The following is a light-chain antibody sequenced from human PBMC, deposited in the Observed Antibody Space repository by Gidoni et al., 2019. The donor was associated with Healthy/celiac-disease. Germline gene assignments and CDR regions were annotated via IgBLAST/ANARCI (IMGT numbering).Light chain of an antibody. CDR2: GAS. CDR1: QSVSSSY. J-gene: IGKJ1*01. Sequence: EIVLTQSPGTLSLSPGGRATLSCRASQSVSSSYLAWYQQNPGQAPRLLIYGASSRATGIPDRFSGSGSGTDFTLTISRLEPEDFAVYYCQQYGNSPPWTFGQGTKVEIK. CDR3: QQYGNSPPWT. V-gene: IGKV3-20*01.